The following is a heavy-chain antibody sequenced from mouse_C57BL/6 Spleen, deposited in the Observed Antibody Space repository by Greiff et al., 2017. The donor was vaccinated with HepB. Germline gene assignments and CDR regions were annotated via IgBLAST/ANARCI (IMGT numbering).Heavy chain of an antibody. Sequence: QVQLQQSDAELVKPGASVKISCKVSGYTFTDHTIHWMKQRPEQGLEWIGYIYPRDGSTKYNEKFKGKATLTADKSSSTAYMQLNSLTSEASAVYFCARWCYGSSSYWYFDVWGTGTTVTVSS. V-gene: IGHV1-78*01. CDR2: IYPRDGST. D-gene: IGHD1-1*01. CDR3: ARWCYGSSSYWYFDV. CDR1: GYTFTDHT. J-gene: IGHJ1*03.